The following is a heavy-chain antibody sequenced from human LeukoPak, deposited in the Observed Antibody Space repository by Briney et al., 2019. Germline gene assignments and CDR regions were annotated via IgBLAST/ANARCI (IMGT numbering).Heavy chain of an antibody. CDR1: GGSISSSSYY. Sequence: KPSETLSLTCIVSGGSISSSSYYWGWIRQPPGKGLEWIGSIYYSGSTYYNPSLKSRVTISVDTSKNQFSLKLSSVTAADTAVYYCARRLKVTPFDYWGQGTLVTVSS. V-gene: IGHV4-39*01. D-gene: IGHD2-21*02. CDR2: IYYSGST. CDR3: ARRLKVTPFDY. J-gene: IGHJ4*02.